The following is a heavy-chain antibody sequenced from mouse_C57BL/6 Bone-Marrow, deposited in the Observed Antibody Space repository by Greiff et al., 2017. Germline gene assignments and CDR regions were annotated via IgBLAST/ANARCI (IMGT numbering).Heavy chain of an antibody. D-gene: IGHD2-3*01. CDR1: GYTFTSYW. CDR2: IYPGSGST. CDR3: ARRVSIYDSYYGGYFDV. V-gene: IGHV1-55*01. Sequence: QVQLQQPGAELVKPGASVKMSCKASGYTFTSYWITWVKQRPGQGLEWIGDIYPGSGSTNYNEKFKSKATLTVDTSSSTGYMQLSSLTSEDSAVYYCARRVSIYDSYYGGYFDVWGTGTTVTVSS. J-gene: IGHJ1*03.